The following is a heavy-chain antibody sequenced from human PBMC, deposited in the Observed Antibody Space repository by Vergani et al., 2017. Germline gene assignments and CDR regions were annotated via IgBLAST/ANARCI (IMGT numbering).Heavy chain of an antibody. D-gene: IGHD5-24*01. Sequence: QVQLQESGPGLVKPLGTLSLTCTVSGDSISSSNWWSWIRQPAGKGLEWLGRVHTDGTAYYNPSLRTRVRLSADLSQSQFSLKMTSLTAADTAVYFCARDQWDDDGPRGWFAPWGQGILVTVSS. J-gene: IGHJ5*02. CDR1: GDSISSSNW. V-gene: IGHV4-4*01. CDR3: ARDQWDDDGPRGWFAP. CDR2: VHTDGTA.